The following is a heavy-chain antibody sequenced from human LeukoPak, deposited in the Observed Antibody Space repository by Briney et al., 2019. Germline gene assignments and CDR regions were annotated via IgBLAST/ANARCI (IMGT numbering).Heavy chain of an antibody. CDR2: MNPNSGNT. CDR1: GYTFTSYD. CDR3: ARACGGDCYHLNYYYYYGMDV. V-gene: IGHV1-8*01. D-gene: IGHD2-21*02. Sequence: ASVKVSCKASGYTFTSYDINWVRQATGQGLEWMGWMNPNSGNTGYAQKFQGRVTMTRNTSISTAYMELSSLRSGDTAVYYCARACGGDCYHLNYYYYYGMDVWGQGTTVTVSS. J-gene: IGHJ6*02.